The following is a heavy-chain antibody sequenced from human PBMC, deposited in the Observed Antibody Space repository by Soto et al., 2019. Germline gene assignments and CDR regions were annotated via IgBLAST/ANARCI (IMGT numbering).Heavy chain of an antibody. CDR1: GGSISSYY. V-gene: IGHV4-59*01. J-gene: IGHJ6*02. D-gene: IGHD6-19*01. CDR2: IYYSGST. Sequence: QVQLQESGPGLVKPSETLSLTCTVSGGSISSYYWSWIRQPPGKGLEWIGYIYYSGSTNYNPSLKSRVTISVDTSKNQFSLKLSSVTAADTAVYYCASVTVAGRMDVWGQGTTVTVSS. CDR3: ASVTVAGRMDV.